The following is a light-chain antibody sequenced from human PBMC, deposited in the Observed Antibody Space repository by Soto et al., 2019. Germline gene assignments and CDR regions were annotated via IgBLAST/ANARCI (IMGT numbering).Light chain of an antibody. Sequence: IVLTQSRATLYLSPGERATLSCRTSQSVSNNYLAWYQQKPGQAPRLLIYGASNRATGIPDRFSGSGSGTDFTLTISRLEPEDFAVYYCQQYGSSGTFGQGTKVDIK. J-gene: IGKJ1*01. V-gene: IGKV3-20*01. CDR1: QSVSNNY. CDR2: GAS. CDR3: QQYGSSGT.